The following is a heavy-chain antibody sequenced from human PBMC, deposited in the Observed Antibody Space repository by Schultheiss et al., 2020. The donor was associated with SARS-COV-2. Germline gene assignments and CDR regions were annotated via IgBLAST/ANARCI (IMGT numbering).Heavy chain of an antibody. CDR2: IIPIFGTA. Sequence: KISCKASGGTFSSYAISWVRQAPGQGLEWMGGIIPIFGTANYAQKFQGRVTLTADESTSTAYMELSSLRSEDKAVYYCARAGNDLEDYFDYWGQGTLVTVSS. J-gene: IGHJ4*02. CDR3: ARAGNDLEDYFDY. CDR1: GGTFSSYA. D-gene: IGHD1-1*01. V-gene: IGHV1-69*01.